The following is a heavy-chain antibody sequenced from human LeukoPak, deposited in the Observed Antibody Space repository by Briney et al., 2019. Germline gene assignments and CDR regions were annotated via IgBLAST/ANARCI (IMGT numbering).Heavy chain of an antibody. CDR1: GFTFSDYY. Sequence: PGGSLRLSCAASGFTFSDYYMSWIRQAPGKGLEWVGRIKSKTDGETIDYGTAMKDRFRISRDDSKNTLYLQMNSLKTEDTASYYCLFSIFQHWGQGTLVTVSS. CDR2: IKSKTDGETI. V-gene: IGHV3-15*01. J-gene: IGHJ1*01. CDR3: LFSIFQH. D-gene: IGHD3-10*02.